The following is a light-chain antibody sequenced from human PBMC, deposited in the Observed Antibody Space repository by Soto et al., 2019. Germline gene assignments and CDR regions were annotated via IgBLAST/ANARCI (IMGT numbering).Light chain of an antibody. Sequence: YELTQPPSVSVSPGQTASITCSGDELGDKHVCWYQQKPGQSPVMVIYEDRKRPSGIPERFSGSNSGNTATLTISGTQTMDEADYYCQTWDSSTGVFGTGTKVTVL. CDR1: ELGDKH. V-gene: IGLV3-1*01. CDR3: QTWDSSTGV. CDR2: EDR. J-gene: IGLJ1*01.